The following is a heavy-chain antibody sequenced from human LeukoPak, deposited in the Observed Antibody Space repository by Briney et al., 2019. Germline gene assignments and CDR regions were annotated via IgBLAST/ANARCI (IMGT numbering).Heavy chain of an antibody. J-gene: IGHJ2*01. V-gene: IGHV4-34*01. Sequence: PSETLSLTCAVSGGSSSGYYWSWIRQPPGKGLEWIGEISHSGSTNYSPSLKSRVTISVDTSKNQFSLNLSSVTAADTAVYYCARALVRATMVWYFDLWGRGTLVTVSS. CDR2: ISHSGST. CDR3: ARALVRATMVWYFDL. D-gene: IGHD5-12*01. CDR1: GGSSSGYY.